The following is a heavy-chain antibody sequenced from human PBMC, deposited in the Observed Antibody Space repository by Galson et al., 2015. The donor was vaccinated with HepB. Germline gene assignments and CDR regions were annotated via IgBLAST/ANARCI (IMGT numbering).Heavy chain of an antibody. J-gene: IGHJ4*02. CDR3: VRSRFCGFDNCIVATIPDY. CDR1: GYTFISDA. D-gene: IGHD5-12*01. CDR2: MNPKIGNT. Sequence: SVKVSCKAFGYTFISDAMNWVRQAPGQGLEWMGWMNPKIGNTGYAQKFQGRVSMTTDTSRTTAYMELTSLRYEDTAVYYCVRSRFCGFDNCIVATIPDYWGQGTLVTVSS. V-gene: IGHV1-8*01.